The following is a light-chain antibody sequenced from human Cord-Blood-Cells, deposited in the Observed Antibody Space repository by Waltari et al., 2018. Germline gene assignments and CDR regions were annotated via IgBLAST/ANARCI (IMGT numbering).Light chain of an antibody. CDR1: SSDVGSYNL. CDR3: CSYAGSSTYV. CDR2: EGS. Sequence: QSALTQPASVSGSPGQSITISCTGTSSDVGSYNLVSWYQQHPGKAPKLMIYEGSKRPSVVSNRFSGSKAGNTASRTISGLQAEDEADYYCCSYAGSSTYVFGTGTKLTVL. J-gene: IGLJ1*01. V-gene: IGLV2-23*01.